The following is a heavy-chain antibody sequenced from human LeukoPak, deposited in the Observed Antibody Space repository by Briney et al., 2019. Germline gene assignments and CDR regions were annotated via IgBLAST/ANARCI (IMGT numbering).Heavy chain of an antibody. D-gene: IGHD2-21*01. Sequence: GGSLSLSCAASGFIFSSYAMSWVRQAPGKGLEWVSVISGSGDSTCYADSAKGRFTISRDNSKNTLYLQVKSLRAEDTAVYYCARSSGLGYYCSGDFCYRSLTDWGQGTLVTVFS. CDR3: ARSSGLGYYCSGDFCYRSLTD. V-gene: IGHV3-23*01. J-gene: IGHJ4*02. CDR2: ISGSGDST. CDR1: GFIFSSYA.